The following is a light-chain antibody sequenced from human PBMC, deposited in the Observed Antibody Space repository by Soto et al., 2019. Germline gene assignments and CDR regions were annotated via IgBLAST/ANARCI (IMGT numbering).Light chain of an antibody. CDR2: EVS. J-gene: IGLJ2*01. Sequence: QSVLTQPASVSGSPGQSIIISCTGTSSDVDTYKYVSWYQQHPGKAPKLMIYEVSHRPSGVSDRFSGSKSGNTASLTIYGLQAEDEADYYCCSYAGSTPRVLFGGGTKVTVL. V-gene: IGLV2-14*01. CDR3: CSYAGSTPRVL. CDR1: SSDVDTYKY.